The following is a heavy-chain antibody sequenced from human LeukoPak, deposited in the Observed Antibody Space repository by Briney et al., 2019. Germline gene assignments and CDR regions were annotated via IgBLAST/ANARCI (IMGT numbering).Heavy chain of an antibody. Sequence: ASVKVSCKASGGTFSSYAISWVRQAPGQGLEWMGRIIPILGIANYAQKFQGRVTITADKSTSTAYMELSSLRSEDTAVYYCAISWVVTALDYWGQGTLVTVSS. CDR2: IIPILGIA. CDR3: AISWVVTALDY. D-gene: IGHD2-21*02. J-gene: IGHJ4*02. V-gene: IGHV1-69*04. CDR1: GGTFSSYA.